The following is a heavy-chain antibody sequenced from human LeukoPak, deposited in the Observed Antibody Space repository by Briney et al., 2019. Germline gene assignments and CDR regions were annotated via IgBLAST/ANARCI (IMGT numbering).Heavy chain of an antibody. CDR2: IYHSGRT. V-gene: IGHV4-34*01. D-gene: IGHD3-16*01. Sequence: PSETLSLTCAVYGGSFRGFYWSWIRQPPGKGLEWIGEIYHSGRTNSNPSLKSRVTISVDTSKNHFSLKLTSVTAADTAVYYCAGFIWGIGFDLWGQGTLVTVSS. CDR1: GGSFRGFY. J-gene: IGHJ5*02. CDR3: AGFIWGIGFDL.